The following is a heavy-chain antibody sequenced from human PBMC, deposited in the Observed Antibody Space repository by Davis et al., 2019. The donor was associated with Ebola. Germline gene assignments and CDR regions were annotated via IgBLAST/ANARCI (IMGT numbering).Heavy chain of an antibody. CDR2: IYHSGST. D-gene: IGHD2-2*03. V-gene: IGHV4-4*02. CDR1: GGSISSSNW. J-gene: IGHJ6*02. Sequence: SETLSLTCGVSGGSISSSNWWSWVRQPPGKGLEWIGEIYHSGSTNYNPSLKSRVTISVDKSTNQFSLKLSSVTAADTAVYYCARGGYCSSTSCYGYYYYGMDVWGQGTTVTVSS. CDR3: ARGGYCSSTSCYGYYYYGMDV.